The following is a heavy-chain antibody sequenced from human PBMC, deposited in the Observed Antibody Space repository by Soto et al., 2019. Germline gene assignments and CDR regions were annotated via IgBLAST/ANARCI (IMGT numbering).Heavy chain of an antibody. CDR2: INAGNGNT. Sequence: ASVKVSCKASGYTFTSYAMHWVRQAPGQRLEWMGWINAGNGNTKYSQKFQGRVTITRDTSASTAYMELSSLRSEDTAVNYCARGQWLVGYNWFDPWGQGTLVTVSS. V-gene: IGHV1-3*01. CDR1: GYTFTSYA. D-gene: IGHD6-19*01. J-gene: IGHJ5*02. CDR3: ARGQWLVGYNWFDP.